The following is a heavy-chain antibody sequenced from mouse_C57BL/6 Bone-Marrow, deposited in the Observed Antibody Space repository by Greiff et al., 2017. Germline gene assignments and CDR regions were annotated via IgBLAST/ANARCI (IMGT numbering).Heavy chain of an antibody. Sequence: VQLQQSGVELARPGASVKLSCKASGYTFTSYGISWVKQRTGQGLEWIGEIYPRSGNTYYNEKFKGKATLTADKSSSTAYMELRSLTSEDSAVYFCARGPFIPDVWGTGTTVTVSS. CDR3: ARGPFIPDV. D-gene: IGHD1-1*01. J-gene: IGHJ1*03. CDR2: IYPRSGNT. V-gene: IGHV1-81*01. CDR1: GYTFTSYG.